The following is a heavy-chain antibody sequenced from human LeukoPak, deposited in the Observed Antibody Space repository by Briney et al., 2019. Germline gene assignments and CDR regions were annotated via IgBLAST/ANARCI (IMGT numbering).Heavy chain of an antibody. CDR3: ARHPQGTPGAFDI. Sequence: SETLSLTCTVSGGSISSSSYYWGWIRQPPGKGLEWIGSIYYSGSTYYNPSLKSRVTISVDTSKNQFSLKLSSVTAADTAVYYCARHPQGTPGAFDIWGQGTMVTVSS. J-gene: IGHJ3*02. V-gene: IGHV4-39*01. CDR2: IYYSGST. CDR1: GGSISSSSYY.